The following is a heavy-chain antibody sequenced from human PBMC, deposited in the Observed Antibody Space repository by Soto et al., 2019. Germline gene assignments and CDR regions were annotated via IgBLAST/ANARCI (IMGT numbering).Heavy chain of an antibody. V-gene: IGHV1-46*01. Sequence: ASVKVSCKASGYTFTSYYMHWVRQAPGQGLEWVGIINPSGGSTSYAQKFQGRVTMTRDTSTSTVYMELSSLRSEDTAVYYCARDLGWGSSSRNYYYGMDVWGQGTTVTVSS. D-gene: IGHD6-6*01. CDR2: INPSGGST. CDR1: GYTFTSYY. CDR3: ARDLGWGSSSRNYYYGMDV. J-gene: IGHJ6*02.